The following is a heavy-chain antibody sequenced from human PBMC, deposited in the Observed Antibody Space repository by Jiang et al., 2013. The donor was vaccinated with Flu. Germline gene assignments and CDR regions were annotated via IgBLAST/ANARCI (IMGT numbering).Heavy chain of an antibody. Sequence: GPGLVKPSETLSLTCTVSGGSISSYYWSWIRQPPGKGLEWIGYIYYSGSTNYNPSLKSRVTISVDTSKNQFSLKLSSVTAADTAVYYCARGSGLRLGELSYTRYYYYYYGMDVVGPRDHGHRSP. V-gene: IGHV4-59*01. J-gene: IGHJ6*02. CDR1: GGSISSYY. D-gene: IGHD3-16*02. CDR2: IYYSGST. CDR3: ARGSGLRLGELSYTRYYYYYYGMDV.